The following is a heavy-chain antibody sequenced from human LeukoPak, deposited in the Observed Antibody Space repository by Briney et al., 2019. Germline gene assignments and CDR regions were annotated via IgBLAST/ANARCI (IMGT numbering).Heavy chain of an antibody. CDR3: AKVRVRYCSGGSCYFDY. Sequence: NPGGSLRLSCAASGFTFSSYAMSWVRQAPGKGLEWVSAISGSGGSTYYADSVKGRFTISRDNSKNTLYLQMNSLRAEDTAVYYCAKVRVRYCSGGSCYFDYWGQGTLVTASS. D-gene: IGHD2-15*01. CDR1: GFTFSSYA. CDR2: ISGSGGST. V-gene: IGHV3-23*01. J-gene: IGHJ4*02.